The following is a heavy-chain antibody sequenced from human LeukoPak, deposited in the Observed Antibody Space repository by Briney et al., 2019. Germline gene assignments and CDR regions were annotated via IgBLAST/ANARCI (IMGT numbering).Heavy chain of an antibody. D-gene: IGHD5-18*01. CDR1: GFTFSSYA. CDR2: ISGSGGST. CDR3: VKDLLEDSYGDIYFDY. Sequence: PGGSLRLSCAASGFTFSSYAMSWVRQAPGKGLEWVSAISGSGGSTYYADSVKGRFTISRDNSKNTLYLQMNSLRAEDTAVYYCVKDLLEDSYGDIYFDYWGQGTLVTVSS. V-gene: IGHV3-23*01. J-gene: IGHJ4*02.